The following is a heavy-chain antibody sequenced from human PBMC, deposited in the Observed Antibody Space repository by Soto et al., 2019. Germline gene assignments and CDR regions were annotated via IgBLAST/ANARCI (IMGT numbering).Heavy chain of an antibody. Sequence: EVQLVEAGGGLVKPGGSLRLSCAASGFTFSSYSMNWVRQAPGKGLEWVSSISSSSSYIYYADSVKGRFTISRDNAKNSLYQQMNSLRAEDTAVYYCARGGGIVVEGSMDVWGQGTTVTVSS. J-gene: IGHJ6*02. CDR3: ARGGGIVVEGSMDV. CDR1: GFTFSSYS. CDR2: ISSSSSYI. D-gene: IGHD2-15*01. V-gene: IGHV3-21*01.